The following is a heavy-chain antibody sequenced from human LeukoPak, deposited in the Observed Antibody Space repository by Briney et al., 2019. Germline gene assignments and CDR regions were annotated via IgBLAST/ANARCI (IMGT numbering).Heavy chain of an antibody. CDR1: GFTFSDYY. D-gene: IGHD2-15*01. CDR2: ISSSSSYT. Sequence: GGSLRLSCAASGFTFSDYYMSWIRQAPGKGLEWVSYISSSSSYTNYADSVKGRFTISRDNSKNTLYLQMSSLRAEDTAVYYCARYCSGASCYSGVDYWGQGTLVPVSS. CDR3: ARYCSGASCYSGVDY. V-gene: IGHV3-11*03. J-gene: IGHJ4*02.